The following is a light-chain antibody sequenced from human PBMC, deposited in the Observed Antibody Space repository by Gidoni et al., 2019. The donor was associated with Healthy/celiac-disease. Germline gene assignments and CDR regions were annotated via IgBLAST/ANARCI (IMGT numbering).Light chain of an antibody. V-gene: IGKV1-39*01. CDR1: QSISSY. CDR2: AAS. CDR3: QQSYSTPQT. Sequence: DIQMTQSPSSLSASVGDRVTITCRASQSISSYLNWYQQKPGKAPKLLIYAASSLQSGVPSRFSGSGSGTDFTLTISSLQPADFASYYCQQSYSTPQTFXQXTKLEIK. J-gene: IGKJ2*01.